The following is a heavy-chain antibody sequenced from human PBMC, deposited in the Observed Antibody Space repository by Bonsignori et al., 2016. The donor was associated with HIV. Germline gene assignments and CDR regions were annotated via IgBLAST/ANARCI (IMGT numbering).Heavy chain of an antibody. V-gene: IGHV1-2*02. D-gene: IGHD6-13*01. Sequence: QVQLVQSGAEVKKPGASVTVSCKASGYTFTTFYFHWVRQAPGQGLEWMGRVNPKSGGTNYAQRFQGRVTMTRDTSISTVYMELSSLGSDDTALYYCAREQAGTFDTWGQGTLVTVPS. J-gene: IGHJ3*02. CDR2: VNPKSGGT. CDR3: AREQAGTFDT. CDR1: GYTFTTFY.